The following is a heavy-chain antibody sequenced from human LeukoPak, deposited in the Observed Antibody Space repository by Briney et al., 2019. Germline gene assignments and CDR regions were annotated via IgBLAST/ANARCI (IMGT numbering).Heavy chain of an antibody. Sequence: GGSLRLSCAASGFTFSSYEMKWVRQAPGKGREGVSYISSSGSTIYYADSVKGRFTISRDNAKNSLYLQMNSLRAEDTAVYYCARGTAIVVVTAEFDYWGQGTLVTVSS. D-gene: IGHD2-21*02. CDR3: ARGTAIVVVTAEFDY. V-gene: IGHV3-48*03. J-gene: IGHJ4*02. CDR1: GFTFSSYE. CDR2: ISSSGSTI.